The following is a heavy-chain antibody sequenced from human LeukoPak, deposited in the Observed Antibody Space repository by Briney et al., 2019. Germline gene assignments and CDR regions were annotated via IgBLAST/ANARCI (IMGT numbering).Heavy chain of an antibody. CDR3: ARDERLGSSGYYFDY. CDR2: ISYDGSNK. J-gene: IGHJ4*02. V-gene: IGHV3-30*01. D-gene: IGHD3-22*01. Sequence: GRSLRLSCAASGLTFSSYAMHWVRQAPGKGLEWVAVISYDGSNKYYADSVKGRFTISRDNSKNTLYLQMNSLRAEDTAVYYCARDERLGSSGYYFDYWGQGTLVTVSS. CDR1: GLTFSSYA.